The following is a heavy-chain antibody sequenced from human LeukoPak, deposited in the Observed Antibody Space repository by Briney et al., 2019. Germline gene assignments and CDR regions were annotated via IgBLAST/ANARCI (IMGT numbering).Heavy chain of an antibody. V-gene: IGHV4-39*07. J-gene: IGHJ3*01. Sequence: SETLSLTCTVSSGSISTSNYYWGWVRQPPGKALEWIVNIFYSGSTYYRPARKSRFTISLDTSRNQFSLKLNSVPAADPAVYYCAKSTGYGLIDTWGQGTMLTVSS. CDR2: IFYSGST. CDR1: SGSISTSNYY. CDR3: AKSTGYGLIDT. D-gene: IGHD3-9*01.